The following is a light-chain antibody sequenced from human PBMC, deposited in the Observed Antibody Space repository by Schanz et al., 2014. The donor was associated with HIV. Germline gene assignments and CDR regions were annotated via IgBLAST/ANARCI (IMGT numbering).Light chain of an antibody. CDR2: AAS. CDR3: HHYGGS. V-gene: IGKV3-20*01. J-gene: IGKJ3*01. Sequence: IVLTQSPGTLSLSPGERGTLSCRASQSISSSLLAWYQKKPGQAPTLLIYAASSRASGIPDRFSGSGSGADCTLTISGLEPEDFAVYYCHHYGGSFGPGTTVDYK. CDR1: QSISSSL.